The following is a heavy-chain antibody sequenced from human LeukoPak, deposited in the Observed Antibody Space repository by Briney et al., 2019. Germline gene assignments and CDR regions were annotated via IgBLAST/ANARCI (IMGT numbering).Heavy chain of an antibody. J-gene: IGHJ4*02. CDR2: IYYTGST. Sequence: PSETLSLTCTVSGVSISRYYWTWIRQPAGKGLEWIGRIYYTGSTNYSPSLKSRVTMSVDTSKNQFSLKLSSVTAADTAVYYCARVTSSWSLDNWGQGTLVTVSS. CDR1: GVSISRYY. D-gene: IGHD6-13*01. V-gene: IGHV4-4*07. CDR3: ARVTSSWSLDN.